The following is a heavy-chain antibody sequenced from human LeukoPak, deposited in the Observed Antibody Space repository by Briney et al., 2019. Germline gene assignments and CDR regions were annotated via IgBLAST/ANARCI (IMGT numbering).Heavy chain of an antibody. V-gene: IGHV3-30*04. CDR3: ARDGVTKYYYYGMDV. CDR2: ISYDGSKE. CDR1: GFTFSSYA. Sequence: GGSLRLSCAASGFTFSSYAMHWVRQAPGKGLEWVAVISYDGSKEYYADSVKSRFTISRDTSKNTLYLQMNSLSSEDTAVYYCARDGVTKYYYYGMDVGGKGTTVTVSS. D-gene: IGHD4-23*01. J-gene: IGHJ6*04.